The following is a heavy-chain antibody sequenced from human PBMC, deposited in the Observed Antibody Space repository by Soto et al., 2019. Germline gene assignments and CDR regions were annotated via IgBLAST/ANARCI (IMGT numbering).Heavy chain of an antibody. J-gene: IGHJ3*02. CDR1: GFTFSGSA. V-gene: IGHV3-73*01. Sequence: EVQMVESGGGLVQPGGSLKLSCAASGFTFSGSAMHWVRQASGKGLEWVGRIRSKANSYATAYAASVKGRFTISREDSNNTAYLQMNSLKTEDTAVYYCTSGQPDAVDIWGQGTMVTVSS. CDR3: TSGQPDAVDI. CDR2: IRSKANSYAT.